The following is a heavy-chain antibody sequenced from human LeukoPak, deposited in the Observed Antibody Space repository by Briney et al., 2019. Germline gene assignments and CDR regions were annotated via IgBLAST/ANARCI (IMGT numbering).Heavy chain of an antibody. Sequence: PGGSLRLSCAASGFTFSSYWMHWVRQAPGKGLLWVSRINSDGSVTTYADSVKGRFTISRDNAKNTLCLQMNSLRAEDTAVYYCTRATGSFYGLGYWGQGTLVTVSS. CDR3: TRATGSFYGLGY. D-gene: IGHD1-26*01. CDR2: INSDGSVT. J-gene: IGHJ4*02. CDR1: GFTFSSYW. V-gene: IGHV3-74*01.